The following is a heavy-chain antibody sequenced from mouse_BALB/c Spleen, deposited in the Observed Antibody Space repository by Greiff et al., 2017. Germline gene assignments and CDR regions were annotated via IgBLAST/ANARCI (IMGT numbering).Heavy chain of an antibody. CDR2: ISSGSSTI. D-gene: IGHD2-4*01. CDR3: ARDYDYDPYYAMDY. V-gene: IGHV5-17*02. Sequence: EVKLMESGGGLVQPGGSRKLSCAASGFTFSSFGMHWVRQAPEKGLEWVAYISSGSSTIYYADTVKGRFTISRDNPKNTLFLQMTSLRSEDTAMYYCARDYDYDPYYAMDYWGQVTSVTVSS. J-gene: IGHJ4*01. CDR1: GFTFSSFG.